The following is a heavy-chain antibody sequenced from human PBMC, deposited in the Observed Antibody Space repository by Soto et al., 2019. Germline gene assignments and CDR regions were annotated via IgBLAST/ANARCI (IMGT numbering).Heavy chain of an antibody. V-gene: IGHV1-69*01. J-gene: IGHJ1*01. CDR1: GGTLITYS. CDR2: SLPSTGAT. CDR3: AVDDGYSSSHLYA. D-gene: IGHD6-13*01. Sequence: QEQLVQSGAEMKKPGSSVKLSCEASGGTLITYSITWVRQAPGQGLEWMGGSLPSTGATNYAPKFQGRATISADESTSTAYMELRGLTSEDTAIYFCAVDDGYSSSHLYAWGQGTRLTVSP.